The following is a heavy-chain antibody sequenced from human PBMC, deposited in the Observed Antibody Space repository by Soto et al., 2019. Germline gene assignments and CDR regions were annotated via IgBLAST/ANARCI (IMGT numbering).Heavy chain of an antibody. Sequence: QITLKESGPTLVKPTQTLTLTCTFSGFSLSTSSGVGVGWIRQPPGKALEWLAFSYWDDEKRYSPSLKSRLTVTKDSSKNQVVLIVTNMDPVDTATYYCAHILGIGGYYEGFDYWGQGALVTVSS. CDR3: AHILGIGGYYEGFDY. CDR1: GFSLSTSSGVG. D-gene: IGHD1-26*01. J-gene: IGHJ4*02. V-gene: IGHV2-5*02. CDR2: SYWDDEK.